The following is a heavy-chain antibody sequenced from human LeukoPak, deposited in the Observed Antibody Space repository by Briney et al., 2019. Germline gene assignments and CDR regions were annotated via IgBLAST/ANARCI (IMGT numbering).Heavy chain of an antibody. CDR2: IYRGGST. CDR1: ELTGRSCY. Sequence: PGGSLRLSCAASELTGRSCYMSWVRPAPGKGLEWVSVIYRGGSTYYADSVKGRFTISRDNSKNTLFLQMSSLRAEDTAVYYCARNEDYFDYWGQGTLVTVSS. CDR3: ARNEDYFDY. J-gene: IGHJ4*02. V-gene: IGHV3-53*01.